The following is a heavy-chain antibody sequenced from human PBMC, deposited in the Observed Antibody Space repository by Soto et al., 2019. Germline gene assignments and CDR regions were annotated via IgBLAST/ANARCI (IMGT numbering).Heavy chain of an antibody. CDR3: ASTYSSGWYDRIGNWFDP. CDR2: IYYSGST. Sequence: SXTLSLTCTVSGGSISSSSYYWGWIRQPPGKVLEWIGSIYYSGSTYYNPSLKSRVTISVDTSKNQFSLKLSSVTAADTAVYYCASTYSSGWYDRIGNWFDPWGQGTLVTVSS. D-gene: IGHD6-19*01. V-gene: IGHV4-39*01. J-gene: IGHJ5*02. CDR1: GGSISSSSYY.